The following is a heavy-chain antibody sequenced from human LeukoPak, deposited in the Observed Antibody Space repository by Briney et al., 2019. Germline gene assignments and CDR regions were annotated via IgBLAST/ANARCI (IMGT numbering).Heavy chain of an antibody. V-gene: IGHV3-66*02. D-gene: IGHD4-23*01. CDR1: GFIFSTCA. Sequence: GGSLRLSCAASGFIFSTCAMSWVRQAPGKGLEWVSVIYSGGSTYYADSVRGRFTISRDNSKNTLYLQMNSLRAEDTAVYYCARDTGSGGKGWYWGQGTLVTVSS. CDR3: ARDTGSGGKGWY. CDR2: IYSGGST. J-gene: IGHJ4*02.